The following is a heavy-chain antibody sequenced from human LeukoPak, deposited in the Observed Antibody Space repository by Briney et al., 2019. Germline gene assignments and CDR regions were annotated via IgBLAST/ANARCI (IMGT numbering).Heavy chain of an antibody. D-gene: IGHD3-10*01. CDR3: AREAPISDSGNYYKSLGY. CDR2: INPNSGGT. Sequence: RASVKVSCKASGYTFTDYYMHWVRQAPGQGLEWMGWINPNSGGTKYAQKFQGRVTMTRDTSISTAYMELSRLRSDDTAVYYRAREAPISDSGNYYKSLGYWGQGTLVTVSS. J-gene: IGHJ4*02. CDR1: GYTFTDYY. V-gene: IGHV1-2*02.